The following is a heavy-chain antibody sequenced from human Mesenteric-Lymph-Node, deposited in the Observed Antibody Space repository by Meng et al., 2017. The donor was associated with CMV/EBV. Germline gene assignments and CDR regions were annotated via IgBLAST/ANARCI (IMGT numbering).Heavy chain of an antibody. CDR3: ARRRITLPFDI. Sequence: SETLSLTCTVSGGSISSYYWSWIRQPPGEGLEWIGYIYYSGSTNYNPSLKSRVTISVDTPKNQFSLKLSSVTAADTAVYYCARRRITLPFDIWGQGTMVTVSS. D-gene: IGHD3-10*01. CDR2: IYYSGST. V-gene: IGHV4-59*08. J-gene: IGHJ3*02. CDR1: GGSISSYY.